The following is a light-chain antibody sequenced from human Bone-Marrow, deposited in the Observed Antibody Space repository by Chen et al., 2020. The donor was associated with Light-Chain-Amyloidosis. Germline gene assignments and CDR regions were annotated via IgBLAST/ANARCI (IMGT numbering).Light chain of an antibody. Sequence: NFMLTQPHSVSESPGKTVIISCTRSSGSIATNYVQWYQQRPGSSPTTVIYEDDQRPSGVPDRFSGSIDRSSNSASLTISGLKTGDEADYYCQSYQGSSQGVFGGWTKLTVL. V-gene: IGLV6-57*01. CDR3: QSYQGSSQGV. CDR1: SGSIATNY. J-gene: IGLJ3*02. CDR2: EDD.